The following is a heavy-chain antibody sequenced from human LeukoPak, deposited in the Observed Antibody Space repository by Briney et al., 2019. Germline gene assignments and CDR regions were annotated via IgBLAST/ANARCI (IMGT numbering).Heavy chain of an antibody. J-gene: IGHJ4*02. CDR2: INHSGST. CDR1: GGSFGGYY. Sequence: SETLSLTCAVYGGSFGGYYWSWIRQPPGKGLEWIGEINHSGSTNYNPSLKSRVTISVDTSKNQFSLKLSSVTAADTAVYYCARTSVGVKSSDYWGQGTLVTVSS. D-gene: IGHD3-22*01. CDR3: ARTSVGVKSSDY. V-gene: IGHV4-34*01.